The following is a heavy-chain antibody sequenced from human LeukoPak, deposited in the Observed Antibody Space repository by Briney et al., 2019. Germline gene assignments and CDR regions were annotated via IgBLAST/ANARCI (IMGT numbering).Heavy chain of an antibody. V-gene: IGHV3-23*01. D-gene: IGHD6-6*01. CDR3: AKVEYTEEDGYSSSSHFDY. J-gene: IGHJ4*02. CDR2: ISGSGGST. CDR1: GFTFSSYA. Sequence: GGSLRLSCAASGFTFSSYAMSWVRQAPGKGLEWVSAISGSGGSTYYADSAKGRFTISRDNSKNTLYLQMNSLRAEDTAVYYCAKVEYTEEDGYSSSSHFDYWGQGTLVT.